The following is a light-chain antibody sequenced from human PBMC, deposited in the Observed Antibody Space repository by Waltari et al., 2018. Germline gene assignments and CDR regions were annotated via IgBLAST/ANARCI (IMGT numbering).Light chain of an antibody. CDR1: SSDVGGDDC. V-gene: IGLV2-14*03. CDR3: SSQSTKNGVI. CDR2: DVN. Sequence: QSALTQPASVSGSPGQSITIPCTGSSSDVGGDDCVPWYEDHPGQAPKVIIYDVNKRPSGVSDRFSGSKSGNTASLTISGLQAEDEATFYCSSQSTKNGVIFGGGTKVTVL. J-gene: IGLJ2*01.